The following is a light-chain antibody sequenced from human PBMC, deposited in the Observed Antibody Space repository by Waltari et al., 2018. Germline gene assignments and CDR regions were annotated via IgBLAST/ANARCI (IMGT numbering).Light chain of an antibody. CDR2: GAS. V-gene: IGKV3-20*01. Sequence: EIVLTQSPGTLSLSPGERATLSCRASQSVTSTYLAWYQQTPGQAPRLLIYGASSRATGIPDRFSGSGSGTDFTLTISRLEPEDFVVYYCQQYGPSLITFGQGTQLEIK. CDR1: QSVTSTY. CDR3: QQYGPSLIT. J-gene: IGKJ5*01.